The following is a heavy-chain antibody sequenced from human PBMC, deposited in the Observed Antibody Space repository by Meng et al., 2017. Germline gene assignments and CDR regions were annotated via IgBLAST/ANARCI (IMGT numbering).Heavy chain of an antibody. CDR1: VFTFDEYY. Sequence: VELGGCVVKPSGALRLSCAASVFTFDEYYMSWSRQAPGKGLGWVSYISSSGSTIYYADSVKGRFTISRGNAKNSLYLQMNSLRAEDTAVYYCASVSGSYFVHWGQGTLVTVSS. CDR3: ASVSGSYFVH. D-gene: IGHD1-26*01. CDR2: ISSSGSTI. J-gene: IGHJ4*02. V-gene: IGHV3-11*01.